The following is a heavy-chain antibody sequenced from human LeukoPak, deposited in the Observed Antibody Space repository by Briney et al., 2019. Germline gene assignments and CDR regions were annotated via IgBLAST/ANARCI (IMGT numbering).Heavy chain of an antibody. CDR1: GFSFMNAW. V-gene: IGHV3-15*01. Sequence: GGSLRLSCAASGFSFMNAWMIWVRQAPGKGLEWVDRIKSNADGGTPDYAAPARGRFTISRDDSKNTLYLQMNSLKTEDTAVYYCTTFYHEYSPYWGRGTLVTVSS. CDR3: TTFYHEYSPY. D-gene: IGHD2/OR15-2a*01. J-gene: IGHJ4*02. CDR2: IKSNADGGTP.